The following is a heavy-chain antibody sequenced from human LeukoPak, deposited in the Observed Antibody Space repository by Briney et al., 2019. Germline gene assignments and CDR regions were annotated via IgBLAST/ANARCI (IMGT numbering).Heavy chain of an antibody. Sequence: GGSLRLSCAASGFTFSSYWMSWVRQAPGKGLEWVANIKQDGSEKYYVDSVKGRFTISRDNAKNSLYLQMNSLRAEDTTVCYCASRKVAATIFDYWGQGTLVTVSS. V-gene: IGHV3-7*01. CDR3: ASRKVAATIFDY. CDR1: GFTFSSYW. CDR2: IKQDGSEK. D-gene: IGHD2-15*01. J-gene: IGHJ4*02.